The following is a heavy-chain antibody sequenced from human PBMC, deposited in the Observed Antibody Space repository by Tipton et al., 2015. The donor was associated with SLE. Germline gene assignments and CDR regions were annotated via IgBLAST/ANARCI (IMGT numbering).Heavy chain of an antibody. CDR1: GFTVSSNY. CDR2: IYSGGST. J-gene: IGHJ3*02. Sequence: VQLVQSGGGLVQPGGSLRLSCAASGFTVSSNYMSWVRQAPGKGLEWVSVIYSGGSTYYADSVKGRFTISRDNSKNTLYLQMNSLRAEDTAVYYCARDHLINGVTDAFDIWGQGTMVTVSS. V-gene: IGHV3-53*04. D-gene: IGHD2-8*01. CDR3: ARDHLINGVTDAFDI.